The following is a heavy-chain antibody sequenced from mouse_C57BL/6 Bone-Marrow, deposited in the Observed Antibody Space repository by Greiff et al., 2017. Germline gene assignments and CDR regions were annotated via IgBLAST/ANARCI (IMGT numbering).Heavy chain of an antibody. CDR1: GYTFTSYW. Sequence: DVQLQESGTVLARPGASVKMSCKTSGYTFTSYWMHWVKQRPGQGLEWIGAIYPGNSDTSYNQKFKGKAKLTAVTSASTAYMELSSLTNEDSAVYYCTREDYYGSSYEGWYFDVWGTGTTVTVSS. D-gene: IGHD1-1*01. J-gene: IGHJ1*03. CDR2: IYPGNSDT. CDR3: TREDYYGSSYEGWYFDV. V-gene: IGHV1-5*01.